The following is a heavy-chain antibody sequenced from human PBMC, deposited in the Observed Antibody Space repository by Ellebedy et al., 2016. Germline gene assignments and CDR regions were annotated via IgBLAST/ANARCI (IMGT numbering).Heavy chain of an antibody. CDR1: GFTFSSYA. D-gene: IGHD2/OR15-2a*01. V-gene: IGHV3-7*01. Sequence: GGSLRLSCAASGFTFSSYAMNWVRQAPGKGLEWVASIKPDGSVNFYVDSVKGRFTISRDNAKNSLHLQMNSLSAEDTAVYYCARDCKWGQGTLVTVSS. CDR2: IKPDGSVN. CDR3: ARDCK. J-gene: IGHJ4*01.